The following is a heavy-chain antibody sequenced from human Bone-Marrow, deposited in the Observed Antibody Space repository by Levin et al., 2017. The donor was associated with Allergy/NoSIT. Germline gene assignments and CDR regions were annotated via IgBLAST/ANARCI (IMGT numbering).Heavy chain of an antibody. D-gene: IGHD3-10*01. Sequence: SETLSLTCTVSGGSIRSYYWSWIRQPPGKGLEWIAHIYYTGSTTYNPSLNSRATISVDTSKNQFSLKLSSVTAADTAVYYCARHYGSGTYPLDYWGQGMLVTVSS. CDR2: IYYTGST. V-gene: IGHV4-59*01. J-gene: IGHJ4*02. CDR1: GGSIRSYY. CDR3: ARHYGSGTYPLDY.